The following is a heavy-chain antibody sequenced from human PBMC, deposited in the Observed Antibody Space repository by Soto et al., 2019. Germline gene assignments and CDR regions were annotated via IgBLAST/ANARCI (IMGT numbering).Heavy chain of an antibody. CDR3: ARGLITGSHYSGGWYYFDS. CDR1: GGSISSGDYY. J-gene: IGHJ4*02. Sequence: ASETLSLTCTVSGGSISSGDYYWSWIRQPPGKGLQWIGQINHSGSASYNPSLKSRVTISVHTSNSQFSLELSSVTAADTAVYYCARGLITGSHYSGGWYYFDSWGQGTQVTVS. V-gene: IGHV4-39*07. CDR2: INHSGSA. D-gene: IGHD6-19*01.